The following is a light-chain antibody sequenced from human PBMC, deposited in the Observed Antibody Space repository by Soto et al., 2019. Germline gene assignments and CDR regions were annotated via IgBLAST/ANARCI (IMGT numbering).Light chain of an antibody. CDR2: DVS. CDR3: TSYASSSTRV. J-gene: IGLJ1*01. V-gene: IGLV2-11*01. CDR1: SSDVGGYNY. Sequence: QSALTQPGSVSGSPGQSVTISCTGTSSDVGGYNYVSWYQQHPGKAPKLMIYDVSKRPSGVSDRFSGSKSGNTASLTISGLQAEDEADYYCTSYASSSTRVFGTGTKLTVL.